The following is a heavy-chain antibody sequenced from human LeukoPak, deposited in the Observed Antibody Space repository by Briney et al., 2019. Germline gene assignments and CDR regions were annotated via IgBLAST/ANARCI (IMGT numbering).Heavy chain of an antibody. J-gene: IGHJ4*02. D-gene: IGHD1-1*01. CDR2: TYYRSKWNY. CDR3: ARAVIGTTRYFET. V-gene: IGHV6-1*01. CDR1: GNSVSINCVA. Sequence: SQTLSLTCAISGNSVSINCVAYNWIRQSPSRGLEWLGRTYYRSKWNYEYAVSVRSRITVNLDTSTTQFSLQLNSVTPHDTAVYYCARAVIGTTRYFETWGQGTLVTVSS.